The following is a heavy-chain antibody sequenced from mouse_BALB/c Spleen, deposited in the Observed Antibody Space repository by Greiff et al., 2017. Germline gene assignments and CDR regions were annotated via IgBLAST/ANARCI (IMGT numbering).Heavy chain of an antibody. Sequence: EVQLQQSGPELVKPGASVKIPCKASGYTFTDYNMDWVKQSHGKSLEWIGDINPNNGGTIYNQKFKGKATLTVDKSSSTAYMELRSLTSEDTAVYYCARSWLRREYFDYWGQGTTLTVSS. D-gene: IGHD2-2*01. V-gene: IGHV1-18*01. CDR3: ARSWLRREYFDY. J-gene: IGHJ2*01. CDR1: GYTFTDYN. CDR2: INPNNGGT.